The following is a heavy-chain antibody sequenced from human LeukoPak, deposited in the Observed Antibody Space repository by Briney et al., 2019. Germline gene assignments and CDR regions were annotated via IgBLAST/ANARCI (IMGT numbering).Heavy chain of an antibody. J-gene: IGHJ4*02. V-gene: IGHV3-30-3*01. Sequence: GGSLRLSSAASGFTFSSYAMHWVRQAPGKGLEWVAVISYDGSNKYYADSVKGRFTISRDNSKNTLYLQMNSLRAEDTAVYYCANSGFDYWGQGTLVTVSS. D-gene: IGHD2-15*01. CDR1: GFTFSSYA. CDR2: ISYDGSNK. CDR3: ANSGFDY.